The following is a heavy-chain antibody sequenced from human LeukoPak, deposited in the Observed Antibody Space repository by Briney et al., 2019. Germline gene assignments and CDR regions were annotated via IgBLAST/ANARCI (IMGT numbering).Heavy chain of an antibody. J-gene: IGHJ6*02. D-gene: IGHD4-4*01. CDR2: ISGSGGST. CDR1: GFTFSSYA. V-gene: IGHV3-23*01. Sequence: PGGSLRLSCAASGFTFSSYAMSWVRQAPGKGLEWVSAISGSGGSTYYADSVKGRLTISRDNSKNTLYLQMNSLRAEDTAVYYCAKVDSTGDYYYYYGMDVWGQGTTVTVSS. CDR3: AKVDSTGDYYYYYGMDV.